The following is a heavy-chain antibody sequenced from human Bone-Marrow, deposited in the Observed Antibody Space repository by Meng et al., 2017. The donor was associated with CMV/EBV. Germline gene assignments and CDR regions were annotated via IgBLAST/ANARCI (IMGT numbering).Heavy chain of an antibody. Sequence: GGSLRLSCAASGFTFSSYGMHWVRQAPGKGLEWVAFIRYDGSNKYYADSVKGRFTISRDNSKNTLYLQMNSLRAEGTAVYYCAKANSLAAAGAVDYFYGMDVWGQGTMVTVSS. D-gene: IGHD6-13*01. V-gene: IGHV3-30*02. J-gene: IGHJ6*02. CDR1: GFTFSSYG. CDR3: AKANSLAAAGAVDYFYGMDV. CDR2: IRYDGSNK.